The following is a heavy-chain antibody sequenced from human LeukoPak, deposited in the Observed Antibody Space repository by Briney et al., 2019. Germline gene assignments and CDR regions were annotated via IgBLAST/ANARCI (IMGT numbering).Heavy chain of an antibody. CDR1: GGSFSSYY. CDR3: ARQGAITVTPHDAFDI. Sequence: SETLSLTCTVSGGSFSSYYWSWVRQPPGKGLEGMGYIYYSGSTNYNPSLKSRVTISVDTSKNQFSLKLRSVTAADTAVYYCARQGAITVTPHDAFDIWGQGTMVTVSS. V-gene: IGHV4-59*08. CDR2: IYYSGST. D-gene: IGHD4-17*01. J-gene: IGHJ3*02.